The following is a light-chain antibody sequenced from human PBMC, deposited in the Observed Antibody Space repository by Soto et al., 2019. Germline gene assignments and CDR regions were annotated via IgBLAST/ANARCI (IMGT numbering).Light chain of an antibody. J-gene: IGLJ3*02. CDR3: TPYTSSRTWV. Sequence: QSALTQPPSVSGSPGQSVTISCTGTSSDVGSYNRVSWYQQPPGTAPKLMIYEVTNRPSGVPNRFSASKSGNTASLTISGLQAEDEADYYCTPYTSSRTWVFGGGTKLTVL. CDR1: SSDVGSYNR. CDR2: EVT. V-gene: IGLV2-18*02.